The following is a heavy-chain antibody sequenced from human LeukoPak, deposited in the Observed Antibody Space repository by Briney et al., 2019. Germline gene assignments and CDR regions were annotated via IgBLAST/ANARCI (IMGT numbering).Heavy chain of an antibody. Sequence: GGSLRLSCAASGFTFSSYGMHWVRQAPGKGLEWVAFIRYDGSNKYYADSVKGRFTISRDNSKNTLYLQMNSLRAEDTAVYYCAKDDYDYVWGSYHSYFDYWGQGTLVTVSS. CDR1: GFTFSSYG. V-gene: IGHV3-30*02. CDR3: AKDDYDYVWGSYHSYFDY. CDR2: IRYDGSNK. D-gene: IGHD3-16*02. J-gene: IGHJ4*02.